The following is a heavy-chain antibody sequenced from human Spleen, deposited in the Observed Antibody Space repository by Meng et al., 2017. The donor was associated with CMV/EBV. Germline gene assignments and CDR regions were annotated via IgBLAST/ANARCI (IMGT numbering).Heavy chain of an antibody. J-gene: IGHJ4*02. Sequence: GESLKISCAASRFTFSGYTMHWVRQAPGKGLEWVSTISGGSGNTYYADSVKGRFTISRDNSKNTLYLEMNSLRAEDTAVFYCAKDGIEGYYDSSGYYDYWGQGTLVTVSS. CDR1: RFTFSGYT. CDR2: ISGGSGNT. CDR3: AKDGIEGYYDSSGYYDY. D-gene: IGHD3-22*01. V-gene: IGHV3-23*01.